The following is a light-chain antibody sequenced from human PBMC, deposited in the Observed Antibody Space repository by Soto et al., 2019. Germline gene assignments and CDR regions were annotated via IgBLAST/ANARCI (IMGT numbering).Light chain of an antibody. CDR3: QQYTNWPPWT. J-gene: IGKJ1*01. CDR1: QRVSSN. Sequence: EIVMTQSPATLSVSPGETATLSCRASQRVSSNLAGYQQKPGQAPRLLIYGASTRATGIPARSSGSGSGTEFTLPISSLQSEDFAVYYCQQYTNWPPWTFGQGTKVEIK. CDR2: GAS. V-gene: IGKV3-15*01.